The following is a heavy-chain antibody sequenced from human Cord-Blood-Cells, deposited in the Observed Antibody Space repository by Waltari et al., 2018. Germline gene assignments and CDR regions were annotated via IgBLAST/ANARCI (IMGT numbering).Heavy chain of an antibody. J-gene: IGHJ6*02. CDR2: IYYSGST. CDR1: GGSISSSSYY. CDR3: ATASPLCSSTSCYYYYGMDV. V-gene: IGHV4-39*01. D-gene: IGHD2-2*01. Sequence: QLQLQESGPGLVKPSETLSLTCTVSGGSISSSSYYWGWIRQPPGKGLEWIGSIYYSGSTYYNPSLKSRVTISVYTSKNQFSLKLSSVTAADTAVYYCATASPLCSSTSCYYYYGMDVWGQGTTVTVSS.